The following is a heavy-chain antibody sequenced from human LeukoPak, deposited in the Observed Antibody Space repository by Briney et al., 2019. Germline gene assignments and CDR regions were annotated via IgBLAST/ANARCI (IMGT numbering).Heavy chain of an antibody. CDR3: ARGRITIVRGVDYFDY. V-gene: IGHV4-30-2*01. CDR2: IYHSGST. Sequence: PSETLSLTCAVSGGSISSGGYSWSWIRQPPGKGLEWIGYIYHSGSTYYNPSLKSRVTISIDTSKNQFSLKPSSVTAADTAVYYCARGRITIVRGVDYFDYWGQGTLVTVSS. CDR1: GGSISSGGYS. J-gene: IGHJ4*02. D-gene: IGHD3-10*01.